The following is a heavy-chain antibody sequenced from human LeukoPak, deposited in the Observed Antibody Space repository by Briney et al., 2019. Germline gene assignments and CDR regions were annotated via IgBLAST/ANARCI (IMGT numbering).Heavy chain of an antibody. J-gene: IGHJ4*02. D-gene: IGHD3-3*01. CDR1: GFSFRDRY. CDR3: ATGGYAVTTSFGN. V-gene: IGHV3-11*04. CDR2: ISPNSDNI. Sequence: GGSLRLSCAATGFSFRDRYMSWIRQSPGKGMEWVTYISPNSDNIHYADSVKGRFTISRDNAKNSLFLQVNSLRAEDTAVYYCATGGYAVTTSFGNWGQGTLVTVSS.